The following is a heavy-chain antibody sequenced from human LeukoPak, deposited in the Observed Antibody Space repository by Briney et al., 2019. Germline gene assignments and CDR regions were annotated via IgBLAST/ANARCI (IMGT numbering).Heavy chain of an antibody. CDR1: GGSISSYY. D-gene: IGHD3-9*01. CDR2: IYYSGST. CDR3: ARYGLRYFDWYDPPYFDY. V-gene: IGHV4-59*01. Sequence: SETLSLTCTVSGGSISSYYWSWIRQPPGKGLEWIGHIYYSGSTNYNPSLKSRVTISVDTSKNQFSLKLSSVTAADTAVYYCARYGLRYFDWYDPPYFDYWGQGTLVTVSS. J-gene: IGHJ4*02.